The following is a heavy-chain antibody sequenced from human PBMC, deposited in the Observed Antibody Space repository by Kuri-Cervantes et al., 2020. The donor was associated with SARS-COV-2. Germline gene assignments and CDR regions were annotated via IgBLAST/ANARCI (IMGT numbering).Heavy chain of an antibody. CDR3: AREAPCRIVGAICYGMDV. V-gene: IGHV3-48*02. CDR1: GFTFSSYS. J-gene: IGHJ6*02. D-gene: IGHD1-26*01. CDR2: ISSSSSTI. Sequence: GESLKISCGASGFTFSSYSMNWVRQAPGKGLEWVSYISSSSSTIYYADSVKGRFTISRDNAKNSLYLQMNSLRDEDTAVYYCAREAPCRIVGAICYGMDVWGQGTTVTVSS.